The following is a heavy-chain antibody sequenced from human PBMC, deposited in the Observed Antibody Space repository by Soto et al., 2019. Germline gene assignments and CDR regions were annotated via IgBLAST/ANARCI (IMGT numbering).Heavy chain of an antibody. J-gene: IGHJ5*02. Sequence: QVQLQESGPGLVKPSQTLSLTCTVSGGSISSGGYYWSWIRQHPGKGLEWIGYIYYSGSTYYNPSLNSRVTISVDTSKKQFSLKLISVTAADTAVYYCARGHLVIATYYAGWFDPWGQGTLVTVSS. CDR3: ARGHLVIATYYAGWFDP. CDR1: GGSISSGGYY. V-gene: IGHV4-31*03. D-gene: IGHD3-3*01. CDR2: IYYSGST.